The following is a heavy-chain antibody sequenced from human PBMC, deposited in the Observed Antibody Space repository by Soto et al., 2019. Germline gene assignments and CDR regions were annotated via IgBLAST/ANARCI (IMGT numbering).Heavy chain of an antibody. CDR2: IYYSGST. J-gene: IGHJ5*02. D-gene: IGHD6-6*01. Sequence: QVQLQESGPGLVKPSQTLSLTCTVSGGSISSGDYFWSWIRQPPGKGLEWIGYIYYSGSTFYNPSLKSRVTISVDTSKNQFSVKLSSVPAADTAVYYCARERPDGARLDPWGQGTLVTVSS. CDR3: ARERPDGARLDP. CDR1: GGSISSGDYF. V-gene: IGHV4-30-4*01.